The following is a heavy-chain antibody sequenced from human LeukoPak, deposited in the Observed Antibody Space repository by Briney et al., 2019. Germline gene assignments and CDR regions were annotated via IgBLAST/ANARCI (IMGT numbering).Heavy chain of an antibody. D-gene: IGHD5-18*01. V-gene: IGHV3-74*01. CDR3: ARDYRYGSNWFDP. CDR1: GFTFSTYW. J-gene: IGHJ5*02. Sequence: GGSLRLSCAASGFTFSTYWMHWVRHAPGKGLVWVSRITSDGITTTYADSVKGRFTISRNNAKNTLYLQMNSLRAEDTAVYYCARDYRYGSNWFDPGGQGTLVTVSS. CDR2: ITSDGITT.